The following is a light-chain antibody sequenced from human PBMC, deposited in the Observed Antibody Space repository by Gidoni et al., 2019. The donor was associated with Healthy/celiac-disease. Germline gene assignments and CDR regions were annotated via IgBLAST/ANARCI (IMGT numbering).Light chain of an antibody. CDR3: QQSYSTPT. V-gene: IGKV1-39*01. J-gene: IGKJ4*01. Sequence: DIQMTQSPSSLSASVGDRVTITCRASQSISSYLNWYQQKPGKAPKLLIYAASSLQSGVPSRISGSGSGTDFTLTISSLQPEDFATYYCQQSYSTPTFGGGTKVESK. CDR2: AAS. CDR1: QSISSY.